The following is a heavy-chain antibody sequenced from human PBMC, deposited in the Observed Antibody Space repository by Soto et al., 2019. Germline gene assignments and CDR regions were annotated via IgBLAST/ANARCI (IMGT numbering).Heavy chain of an antibody. Sequence: EVQLLESGGGLVQPGGSLRLSCAASGFTFSSYAMSWVRQAPGKGLEWVSAISGSGGSTYYADSVKGRFTISRDNSKNTLYLQMNSLRAEDTAVSYCAKDLASSGWQGSWFDPWGQGTLVTVSS. CDR1: GFTFSSYA. J-gene: IGHJ5*02. CDR2: ISGSGGST. V-gene: IGHV3-23*01. CDR3: AKDLASSGWQGSWFDP. D-gene: IGHD6-19*01.